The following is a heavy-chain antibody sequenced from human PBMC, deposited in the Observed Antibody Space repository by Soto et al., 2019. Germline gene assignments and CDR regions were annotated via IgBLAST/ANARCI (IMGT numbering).Heavy chain of an antibody. D-gene: IGHD1-26*01. CDR1: GFTIGDAP. J-gene: IGHJ4*02. Sequence: SCTTAGFTIGDAPWQWGRQARGQSLEWIGRIIVDSGNTKSAEKFTERVSMSWDMSTSTAFMELRSLTSDDTAVYYCATPNNTTAFAFRGMGTPVTGSP. CDR2: IIVDSGNT. CDR3: ATPNNTTAFAF. V-gene: IGHV1-58*01.